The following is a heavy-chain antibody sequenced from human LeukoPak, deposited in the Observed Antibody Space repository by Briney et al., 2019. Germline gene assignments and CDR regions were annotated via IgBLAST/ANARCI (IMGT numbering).Heavy chain of an antibody. CDR3: ARGRISNWGFEGTLFDA. Sequence: SETLSLTCTVSGSSLNSYYWSWIRQPPGKGLEWIGFITHSGGTDFDSSLGGRVTISVDTSKNHFSLRLTSMTAADTAVYFCARGRISNWGFEGTLFDAWGQGALVTVSS. CDR1: GSSLNSYY. J-gene: IGHJ4*02. D-gene: IGHD7-27*01. V-gene: IGHV4-59*01. CDR2: ITHSGGT.